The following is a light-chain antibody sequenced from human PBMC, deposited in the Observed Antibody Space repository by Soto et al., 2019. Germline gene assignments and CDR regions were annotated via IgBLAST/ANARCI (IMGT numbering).Light chain of an antibody. Sequence: QSALTQPPSASGSPGQSVTISCTGTSSDVGGYKYVSWYQQHPGKVPKLMIYEVSKRPSGVPDRFSGSKSGNTASLTVSGLQADDEADYYCSSYAGSNNLVFGGGTKLTVL. CDR2: EVS. CDR3: SSYAGSNNLV. V-gene: IGLV2-8*01. J-gene: IGLJ2*01. CDR1: SSDVGGYKY.